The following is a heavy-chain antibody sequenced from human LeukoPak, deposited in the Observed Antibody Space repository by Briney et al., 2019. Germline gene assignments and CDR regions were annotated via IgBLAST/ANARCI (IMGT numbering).Heavy chain of an antibody. J-gene: IGHJ6*03. CDR3: AKDSGYYYYYMDV. V-gene: IGHV3-30*02. CDR2: IRYDGSNK. Sequence: AGGSLRLSCAASGFTFSSYGMHWVRQAPGKGLEWVAFIRYDGSNKYYADSVKGRFTISRDNSKNTLYLQMNSLRAEDTAVYYCAKDSGYYYYYMDVWGKGTTVTVSS. D-gene: IGHD6-25*01. CDR1: GFTFSSYG.